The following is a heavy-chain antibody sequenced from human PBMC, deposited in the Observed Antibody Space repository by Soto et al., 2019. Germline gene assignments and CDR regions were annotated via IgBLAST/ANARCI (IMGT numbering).Heavy chain of an antibody. CDR2: TNPKSGGT. Sequence: ASVKVSCKASGHTFTVYHIHCVRQAPGQGLEWMGWTNPKSGGTNCAQKFQDCVTMTRDTSITTAYMELSSLRSDDTAIYYCASLQTSGWYGVHWGQGTLVTVSS. CDR1: GHTFTVYH. J-gene: IGHJ4*02. CDR3: ASLQTSGWYGVH. V-gene: IGHV1-2*04. D-gene: IGHD6-19*01.